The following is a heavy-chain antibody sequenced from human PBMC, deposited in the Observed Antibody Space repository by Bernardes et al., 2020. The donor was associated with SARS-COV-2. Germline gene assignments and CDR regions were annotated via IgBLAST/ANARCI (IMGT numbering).Heavy chain of an antibody. CDR2: ISGSGGST. V-gene: IGHV3-23*01. J-gene: IGHJ6*02. D-gene: IGHD4-17*01. CDR3: AGGQATVTTLHYYGMDV. CDR1: GFTFSSYA. Sequence: GSLRLSCAASGFTFSSYAMSWVRQAPGKGLEWVSAISGSGGSTYYADSVKGRFTIPRDNSKNTLYLQMNSLKAEDTAVYYCAGGQATVTTLHYYGMDVWGQGTTVTVSS.